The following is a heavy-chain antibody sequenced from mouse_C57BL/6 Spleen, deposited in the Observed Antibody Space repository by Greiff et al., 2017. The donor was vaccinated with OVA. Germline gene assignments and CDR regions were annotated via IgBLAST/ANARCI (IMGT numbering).Heavy chain of an antibody. Sequence: EVKLQESGAGLVKPGGSLKLSCAASGFTFSSYAMPWVRQTPEQRLEWVAYISRGGDYISYADTVKGRCTITRDNARNTLYLQMSSLKSEDTAMYYCTRYRGEFAYWGQGTLVTVSA. CDR1: GFTFSSYA. CDR2: ISRGGDYI. J-gene: IGHJ3*01. CDR3: TRYRGEFAY. V-gene: IGHV5-9-1*02. D-gene: IGHD3-1*01.